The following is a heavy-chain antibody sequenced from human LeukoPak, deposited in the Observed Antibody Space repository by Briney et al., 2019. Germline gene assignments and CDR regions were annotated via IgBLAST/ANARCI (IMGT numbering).Heavy chain of an antibody. Sequence: PSETLSLTCTVSGGSISSGSYYWGWIRQPPGKGLEWTGSIYYSGSTYYNPSLKSRVTISVDTSKNQFSLKLSSVTAADTAVYYCASLQYSSGWPFDYWGQGTLVTVSS. J-gene: IGHJ4*02. D-gene: IGHD6-19*01. CDR2: IYYSGST. CDR3: ASLQYSSGWPFDY. CDR1: GGSISSGSYY. V-gene: IGHV4-39*01.